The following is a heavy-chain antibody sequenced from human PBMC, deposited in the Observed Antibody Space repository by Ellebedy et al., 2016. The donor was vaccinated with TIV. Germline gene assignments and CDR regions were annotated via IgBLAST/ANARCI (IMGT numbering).Heavy chain of an antibody. Sequence: SETLSLTCAVYGGSFSGYYWGWIRQPPGKGLEWIGSIYYSGSTYYNPSLKSRVTISVDTSKNQFSLKLSSVTAADTAVYYCATTELSPIVGATRWGAFDIWGQGTMVTVSS. CDR1: GGSFSGYY. V-gene: IGHV4-39*01. J-gene: IGHJ3*02. CDR3: ATTELSPIVGATRWGAFDI. D-gene: IGHD1-26*01. CDR2: IYYSGST.